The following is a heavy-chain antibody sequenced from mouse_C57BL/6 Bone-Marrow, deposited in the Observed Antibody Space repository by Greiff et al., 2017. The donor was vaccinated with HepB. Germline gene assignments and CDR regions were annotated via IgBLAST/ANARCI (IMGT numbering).Heavy chain of an antibody. V-gene: IGHV5-17*01. Sequence: DVKLVESGGGLVKPGGSLKLSCAASGFTFSDYGMHWVRQAPEKGLEWVAYISSGSSTIYYADTVKGRFTISRDNAKNTLFLQMTSLRSEDTAMYYCARRDYVSFDYWGQGTTLTVSS. CDR3: ARRDYVSFDY. J-gene: IGHJ2*01. D-gene: IGHD2-4*01. CDR2: ISSGSSTI. CDR1: GFTFSDYG.